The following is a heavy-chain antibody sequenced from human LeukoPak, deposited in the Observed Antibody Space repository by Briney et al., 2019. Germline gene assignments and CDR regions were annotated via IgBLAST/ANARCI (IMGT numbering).Heavy chain of an antibody. CDR3: GRHSDTTIYFTS. J-gene: IGHJ4*02. CDR2: IYYSGST. CDR1: GGSISSYY. Sequence: SETLSLTCTVSGGSISSYYWSWIRQPPGKGLEWIGYIYYSGSTNYNPSLKSRVTISVDTSKNQFSLKLSPVTAADTAVYYGGRHSDTTIYFTSRGQGTLATVS. D-gene: IGHD2/OR15-2a*01. V-gene: IGHV4-59*01.